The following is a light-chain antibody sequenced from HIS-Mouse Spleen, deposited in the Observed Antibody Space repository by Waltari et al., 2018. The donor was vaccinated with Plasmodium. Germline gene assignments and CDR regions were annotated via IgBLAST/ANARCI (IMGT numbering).Light chain of an antibody. CDR1: QSISNY. V-gene: IGKV1-39*01. J-gene: IGKJ1*01. CDR3: QQSYSTWT. CDR2: AAS. Sequence: DIQMTQSPSSLSASVGDRVTITCRASQSISNYLNWYQQKPGKAPKFLIYAASTLQSGVPSRFSGSGSGKDFTLTISSLQPEDFATYYWQQSYSTWTFGQGTKVEIK.